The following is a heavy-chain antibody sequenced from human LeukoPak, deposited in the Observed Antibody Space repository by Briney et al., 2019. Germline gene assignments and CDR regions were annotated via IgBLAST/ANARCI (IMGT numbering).Heavy chain of an antibody. V-gene: IGHV4-34*01. Sequence: PSETLSLTCGVYGGSFSDYYWSWIRQSPGKGLEWIGEINQGGSTTYNPSLKSRVTISVDTSKNEFSLNMSSVTDADTAVYYCARHPSYWGQGTLVTVSS. CDR1: GGSFSDYY. J-gene: IGHJ4*02. CDR3: ARHPSY. CDR2: INQGGST.